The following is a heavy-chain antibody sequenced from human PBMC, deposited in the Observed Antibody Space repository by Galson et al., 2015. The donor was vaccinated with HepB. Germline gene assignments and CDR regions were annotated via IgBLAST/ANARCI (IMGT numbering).Heavy chain of an antibody. CDR3: AKDLAPRLIKTGAISMSSIDV. CDR1: GFTFSNYG. D-gene: IGHD2-2*01. CDR2: ISYDGSDK. Sequence: SLRLSCAASGFTFSNYGMHWVRQAPGKGLESVAVISYDGSDKYYADSVKGRFTISRDNSKNTLYLQMNSLRVEDMAVYYCAKDLAPRLIKTGAISMSSIDVWGQGTPVTVSS. V-gene: IGHV3-30*18. J-gene: IGHJ6*02.